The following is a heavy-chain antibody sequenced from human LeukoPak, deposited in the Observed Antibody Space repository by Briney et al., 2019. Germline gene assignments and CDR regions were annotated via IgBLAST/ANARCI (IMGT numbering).Heavy chain of an antibody. CDR3: ARHWDGYNERGFDY. CDR1: GYSFTSYW. V-gene: IGHV5-51*01. D-gene: IGHD5-24*01. Sequence: GESLKISCKGSGYSFTSYWIGWVRQMPGKGLEWMGIIYPSGSDTRYSLSFQGQVTISADKSISTAYLQWSSLKAADTAMYYCARHWDGYNERGFDYWGQGTLVTVSS. J-gene: IGHJ4*02. CDR2: IYPSGSDT.